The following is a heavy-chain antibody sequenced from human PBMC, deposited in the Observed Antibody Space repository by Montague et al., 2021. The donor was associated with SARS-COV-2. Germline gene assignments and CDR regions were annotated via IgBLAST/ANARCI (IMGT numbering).Heavy chain of an antibody. J-gene: IGHJ5*02. CDR3: ARIKAPYCSSTSCYSASWFDP. CDR1: GGSISSSSYY. V-gene: IGHV4-39*01. Sequence: SETLSLTCTGSGGSISSSSYYWGGIRQPPGKGLERIGRIYSSGRTYYNPSLKSRVTISVDTSKNQFSLKLSSVTAADTAVYYCARIKAPYCSSTSCYSASWFDPWGQGTPATVSS. CDR2: IYSSGRT. D-gene: IGHD2-2*01.